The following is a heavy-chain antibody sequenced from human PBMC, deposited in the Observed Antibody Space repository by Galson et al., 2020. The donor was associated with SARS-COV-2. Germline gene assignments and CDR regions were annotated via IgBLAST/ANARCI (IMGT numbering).Heavy chain of an antibody. CDR2: IWYDGISK. Sequence: GESLKISCAASGFTFRNYGMHWVRQAPGKGLEWVAVIWYDGISKSYADSVQGRFTISRDNSKDTLYLQMNSLRGEDTAVYYCAKDGPYDFWNGQPPVWYFDLWGRGTLVTVSS. CDR3: AKDGPYDFWNGQPPVWYFDL. CDR1: GFTFRNYG. V-gene: IGHV3-33*06. D-gene: IGHD3-3*01. J-gene: IGHJ2*01.